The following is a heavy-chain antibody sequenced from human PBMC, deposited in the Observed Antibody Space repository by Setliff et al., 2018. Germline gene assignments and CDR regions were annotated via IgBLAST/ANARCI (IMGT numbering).Heavy chain of an antibody. CDR2: IKQDGSDK. CDR1: GLTFSHAW. J-gene: IGHJ4*02. Sequence: PGGSLRLSCEASGLTFSHAWMTWVRQSPGKGLEWVASIKQDGSDKYYVDSVKGRFTISRDNAKNSLFLQMNSLRAEDTAMYFCARDRGGGLYDYWGQGTLVTVSS. D-gene: IGHD3-16*01. CDR3: ARDRGGGLYDY. V-gene: IGHV3-7*01.